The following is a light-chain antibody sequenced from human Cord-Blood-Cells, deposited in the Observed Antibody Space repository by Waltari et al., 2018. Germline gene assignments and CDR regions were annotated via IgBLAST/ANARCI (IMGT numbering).Light chain of an antibody. J-gene: IGLJ1*01. Sequence: QSVLTQPPSASGTPGQRVTISCSGSSSSTGSNTVNWYQQLPGTAPKLLMCSNKQLPSGGHDRFSGSKSGTSASVAISVLQSEDEADYYCAAWDDSRNGYVFGTGTKVTVL. CDR1: SSSTGSNT. V-gene: IGLV1-44*01. CDR3: AAWDDSRNGYV. CDR2: SNK.